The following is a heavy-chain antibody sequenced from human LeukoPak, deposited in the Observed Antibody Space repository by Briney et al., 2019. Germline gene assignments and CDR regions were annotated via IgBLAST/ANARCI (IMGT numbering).Heavy chain of an antibody. D-gene: IGHD6-13*01. CDR3: AYSSSWYAGYYGMDV. J-gene: IGHJ6*04. CDR2: ISAYNGNT. V-gene: IGHV1-18*04. Sequence: GAPVKVSCKASGYTFTSYGISWVRQAPGQGLEWMGWISAYNGNTNYAQKLQGRVTMTTDTSTSTAYMELRSLRSDDTAVYYCAYSSSWYAGYYGMDVWGKGTTVTVSS. CDR1: GYTFTSYG.